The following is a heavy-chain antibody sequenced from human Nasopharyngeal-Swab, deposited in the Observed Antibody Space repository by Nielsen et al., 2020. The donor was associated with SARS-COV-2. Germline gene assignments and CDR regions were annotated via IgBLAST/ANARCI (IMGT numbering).Heavy chain of an antibody. CDR1: GFTFSSFN. D-gene: IGHD6-19*01. Sequence: GESLKISCGASGFTFSSFNMNWVRQAPGKGLEWISYINSGSSTILYRDSVRGRFIISRDDAKSSMYLQMSNLRDEDTALYYCARGVRRDISGWHFDYWGQGTLVTVSS. J-gene: IGHJ4*02. CDR3: ARGVRRDISGWHFDY. V-gene: IGHV3-48*02. CDR2: INSGSSTI.